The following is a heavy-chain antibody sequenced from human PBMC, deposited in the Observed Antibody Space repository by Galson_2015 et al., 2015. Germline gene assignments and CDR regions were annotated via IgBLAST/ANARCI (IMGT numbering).Heavy chain of an antibody. CDR3: ARGPSSSGYLGYILFDY. D-gene: IGHD5-12*01. CDR1: GYTFTNYY. V-gene: IGHV1-46*01. Sequence: QSGAEVKKPGDSLKISCKASGYTFTNYYIHWVRQDPGHGLEWMGIINPAAGSTRYAQKFQGRVTMTSDTSTSTVYMDLSSLRSDDTAVYFCARGPSSSGYLGYILFDYWGQGSLVTVSS. CDR2: INPAAGST. J-gene: IGHJ4*02.